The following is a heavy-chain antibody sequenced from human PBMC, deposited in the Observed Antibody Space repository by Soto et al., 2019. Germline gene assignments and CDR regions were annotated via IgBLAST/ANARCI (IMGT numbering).Heavy chain of an antibody. CDR1: GGSISSYY. Sequence: QVQLQESGPGLVKPSETLSLTCTVSGGSISSYYWSWIRQPAGKGLEWIGRIYASGITNYNPSLKSRINMSIDTSKNQFSLKLSSVTAADTAVYYCVSAPSKPGEPIWDVFDFWGQGTMVTVSS. CDR2: IYASGIT. J-gene: IGHJ3*01. D-gene: IGHD1-26*01. V-gene: IGHV4-4*07. CDR3: VSAPSKPGEPIWDVFDF.